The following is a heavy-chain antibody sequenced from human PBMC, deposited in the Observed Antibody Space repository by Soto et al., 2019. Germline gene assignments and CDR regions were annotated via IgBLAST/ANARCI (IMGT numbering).Heavy chain of an antibody. J-gene: IGHJ6*03. CDR1: GGSISSYY. CDR2: IYYSGST. D-gene: IGHD6-6*01. V-gene: IGHV4-59*08. CDR3: ARRGESSSSLYYYYYMDV. Sequence: SETLSLTCTVSGGSISSYYWSWIRQPPGKGLEWIGYIYYSGSTSYNPSLKSRVTISVDTSKNQFSLKLSSVTAADTAVYYCARRGESSSSLYYYYYMDVWGKGTTVTVSS.